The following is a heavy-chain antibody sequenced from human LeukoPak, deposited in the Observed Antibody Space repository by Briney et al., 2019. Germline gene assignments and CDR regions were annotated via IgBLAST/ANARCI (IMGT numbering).Heavy chain of an antibody. CDR1: GLTLSTYW. CDR2: ISPDGAIT. Sequence: GGSLRLSCAASGLTLSTYWMHWVRQGPGKGLVWVSYISPDGAITRYADSVKGRFTISRDNSKNTLYLQMNRLRAEDTAVYYCAKGLTGSIWGQGTMVTVSS. D-gene: IGHD3-10*01. V-gene: IGHV3-74*01. J-gene: IGHJ3*02. CDR3: AKGLTGSI.